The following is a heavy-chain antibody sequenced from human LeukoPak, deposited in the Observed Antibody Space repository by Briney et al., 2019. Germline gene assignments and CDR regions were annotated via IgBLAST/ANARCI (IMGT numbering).Heavy chain of an antibody. CDR2: ISYSGGT. Sequence: PSETLSLTCTVSGGSISSHFWSWIRQSPGKLLEWIGYISYSGGTNYNPSLTSRVTISVDTSKNQFSLKLSSVTAADTAIYYCARGGNRFHPWGQGTLVTVSS. CDR3: ARGGNRFHP. V-gene: IGHV4-59*11. J-gene: IGHJ5*02. CDR1: GGSISSHF. D-gene: IGHD1-26*01.